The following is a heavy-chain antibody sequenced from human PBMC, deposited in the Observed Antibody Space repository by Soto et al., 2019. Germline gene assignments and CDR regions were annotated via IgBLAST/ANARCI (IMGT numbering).Heavy chain of an antibody. J-gene: IGHJ5*02. D-gene: IGHD6-6*01. CDR2: IYHSGST. V-gene: IGHV4-30-2*01. Sequence: QLQLQESGSGLVKPSQTLSLTCAVSGGSISSGGYSWNWIRQPPGKGMEWIGYIYHSGSTLYNPSLKSRVTTSIDKSKNQFSLKLRSVTAADTAVYYCARDQLEGNWFDPWGKGTLVTVS. CDR3: ARDQLEGNWFDP. CDR1: GGSISSGGYS.